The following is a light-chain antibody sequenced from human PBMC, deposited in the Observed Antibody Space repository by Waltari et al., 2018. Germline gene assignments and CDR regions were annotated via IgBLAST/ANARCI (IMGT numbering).Light chain of an antibody. CDR2: GAS. J-gene: IGKJ1*01. CDR1: QSVGSS. Sequence: EIVMTQSPAILSVSPGEGATPSCRASQSVGSSLAWYQQKPGQAPRLLIFGASTRATGIPARFSGSGSGTEFTLSITSLQSEDSALYFCQQYTNWPRTFGQGTTVEI. V-gene: IGKV3-15*01. CDR3: QQYTNWPRT.